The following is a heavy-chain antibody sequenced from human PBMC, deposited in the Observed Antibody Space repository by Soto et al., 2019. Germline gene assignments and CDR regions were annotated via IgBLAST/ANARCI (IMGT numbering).Heavy chain of an antibody. Sequence: EVQLLESGGGLVQPGGSLRLSCAASGFTFSSYAMSWVRQAPGKGLEWVSAISGSGGSTYYADSVKGRLTISRDNSKNPLYLQMNSLRAEDTAVYYCAKELPLGIAVPGAFDYWGQGTLVTVSS. CDR3: AKELPLGIAVPGAFDY. CDR1: GFTFSSYA. CDR2: ISGSGGST. V-gene: IGHV3-23*01. J-gene: IGHJ4*02. D-gene: IGHD6-19*01.